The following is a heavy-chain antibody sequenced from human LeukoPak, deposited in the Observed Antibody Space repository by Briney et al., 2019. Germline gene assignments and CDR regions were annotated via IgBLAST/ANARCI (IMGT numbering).Heavy chain of an antibody. CDR2: IYHSGST. Sequence: SGTLSLTGAVSGGSISSSNWWSWVRQPPGKGLEWIGEIYHSGSTNYNPSLKSRVTISVDKSKNQFSLKLSSVTAADTAVYYCARLYCSGGSCYGDWFDPWGQGTLVTVSS. D-gene: IGHD2-15*01. J-gene: IGHJ5*02. CDR3: ARLYCSGGSCYGDWFDP. CDR1: GGSISSSNW. V-gene: IGHV4-4*02.